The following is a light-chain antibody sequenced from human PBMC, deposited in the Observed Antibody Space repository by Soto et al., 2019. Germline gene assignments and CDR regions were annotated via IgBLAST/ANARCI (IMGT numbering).Light chain of an antibody. Sequence: QSALSQPASVSGSPGQTITISCTGTSSDLGGYNAVSWYQHHPGKAPKLIIYEVSHRPSGVSDRFSASKSGNTASLTISGLQAEDEADYYYNSFTVSHLYVCGGGTKVTVL. J-gene: IGLJ1*01. CDR3: NSFTVSHLYV. CDR2: EVS. V-gene: IGLV2-14*01. CDR1: SSDLGGYNA.